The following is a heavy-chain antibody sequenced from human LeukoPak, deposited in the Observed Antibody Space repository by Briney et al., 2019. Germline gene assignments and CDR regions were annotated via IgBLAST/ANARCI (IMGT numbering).Heavy chain of an antibody. CDR1: GDSISSYY. J-gene: IGHJ6*03. V-gene: IGHV4-4*07. D-gene: IGHD3-22*01. CDR3: ARDRPGYYDSSGYYYYYMDV. CDR2: IYTSGST. Sequence: SETLSLTCTVSGDSISSYYWSWIRQPAGKGLEWIGRIYTSGSTNYNPSLKSRVTISVDTSKNQFSLKLSSVTAADTAVYYCARDRPGYYDSSGYYYYYMDVWGKGTTVTISS.